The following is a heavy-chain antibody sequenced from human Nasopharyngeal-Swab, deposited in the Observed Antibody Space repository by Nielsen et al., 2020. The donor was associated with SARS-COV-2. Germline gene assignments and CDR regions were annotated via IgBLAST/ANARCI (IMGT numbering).Heavy chain of an antibody. CDR1: GYTFTSYY. D-gene: IGHD3-10*01. Sequence: ASVKVSCKASGYTFTSYYMHWLRQAPGQGLEWMGIINPSGGSTSYAQKFQGRVTMTRDTSTSTVYMELSSLRSEDTAVYYCAITMVRGYGMDVWGQGTTVTVSS. V-gene: IGHV1-46*01. J-gene: IGHJ6*02. CDR2: INPSGGST. CDR3: AITMVRGYGMDV.